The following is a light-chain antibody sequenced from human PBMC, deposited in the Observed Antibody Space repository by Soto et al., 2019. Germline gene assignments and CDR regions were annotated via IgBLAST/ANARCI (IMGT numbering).Light chain of an antibody. J-gene: IGKJ1*01. CDR3: QQYGSSGT. Sequence: EIVLTQSPGTLSLSPGERATLSCRASQRFNNIYLAWYQQKPGRAPRLLIYGASNRATGIPDRFSGSGSGTDFTLTISRLEPEDFAVYYCQQYGSSGTFGQGTKVDI. V-gene: IGKV3-20*01. CDR2: GAS. CDR1: QRFNNIY.